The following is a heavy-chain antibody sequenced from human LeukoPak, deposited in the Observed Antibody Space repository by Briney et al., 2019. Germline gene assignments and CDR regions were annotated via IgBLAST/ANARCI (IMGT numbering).Heavy chain of an antibody. J-gene: IGHJ4*02. Sequence: SETLSLTCTVSGGSISSSSYYWGWIRQPPGKGLEWIGSFYYSGSTYYNPSFKSRVTISVDTSENQFSLKLSSVTAADTAVYYCAGTYYDILTGYYSDYWGQGTLVTVSS. CDR3: AGTYYDILTGYYSDY. CDR2: FYYSGST. CDR1: GGSISSSSYY. V-gene: IGHV4-39*07. D-gene: IGHD3-9*01.